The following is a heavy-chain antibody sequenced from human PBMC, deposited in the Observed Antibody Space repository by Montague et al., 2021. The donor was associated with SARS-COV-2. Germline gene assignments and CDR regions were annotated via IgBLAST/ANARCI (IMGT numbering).Heavy chain of an antibody. V-gene: IGHV4-34*01. CDR3: ARLGITLGGVIVIRYYFDF. CDR1: SGPLSAYY. CDR2: IHPYGHT. J-gene: IGHJ4*02. D-gene: IGHD3-16*02. Sequence: SETLSLTCEVDSGPLSAYYWSWVRQPPGKGLEWIGEIHPYGHTSYNPSLKSRVTMSVDTSRNQLSLNLSSVTVADTAVYYCARLGITLGGVIVIRYYFDFWGQGTLVTVSS.